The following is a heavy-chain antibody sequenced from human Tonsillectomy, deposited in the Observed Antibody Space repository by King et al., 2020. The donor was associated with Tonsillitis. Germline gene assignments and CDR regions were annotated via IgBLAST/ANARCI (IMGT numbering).Heavy chain of an antibody. CDR2: IKQDGSEK. V-gene: IGHV3-7*01. Sequence: VQLVESGGGLVQPGGSLRLSCAASGLTFSSYWMSWVRQAPGKGLEWVANIKQDGSEKYYVDSVKGRFTISRDNAKNSLYLQMNSLRAEDTAVYYCARRIVVVVSSVDYFDYWGQGTLVTVSS. CDR3: ARRIVVVVSSVDYFDY. J-gene: IGHJ4*02. D-gene: IGHD3-22*01. CDR1: GLTFSSYW.